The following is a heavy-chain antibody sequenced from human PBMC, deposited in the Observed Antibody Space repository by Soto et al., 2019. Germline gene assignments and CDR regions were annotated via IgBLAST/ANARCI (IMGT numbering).Heavy chain of an antibody. V-gene: IGHV5-51*01. CDR1: GYRFTSYW. D-gene: IGHD5-12*01. CDR2: IYPGDSDT. CDR3: AKTVGDGYPFYYYGMDV. Sequence: GESLKISCKGSGYRFTSYWIGWVRQMPGKGLEWMGIIYPGDSDTTYSPSFQGQVTISADNYKNTLYLQINSLRAEDTAVYYCAKTVGDGYPFYYYGMDVWGQGTTVTVSS. J-gene: IGHJ6*02.